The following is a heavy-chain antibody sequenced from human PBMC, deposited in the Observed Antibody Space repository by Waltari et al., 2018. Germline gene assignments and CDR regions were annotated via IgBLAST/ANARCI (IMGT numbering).Heavy chain of an antibody. CDR1: GGSLDKYSYY. D-gene: IGHD3-22*01. Sequence: QLLLQESGPGLVKPSETLSLTCTVSGGSLDKYSYYWRWVRQSPGKGLEWIGSAYYGGSTYYNPSLRSRLAISVDTSKNQFSMRLSPATAADTALYYCAAYYYDGSLFWGFEYWGQGSLVTVSS. V-gene: IGHV4-39*01. CDR3: AAYYYDGSLFWGFEY. CDR2: AYYGGST. J-gene: IGHJ4*02.